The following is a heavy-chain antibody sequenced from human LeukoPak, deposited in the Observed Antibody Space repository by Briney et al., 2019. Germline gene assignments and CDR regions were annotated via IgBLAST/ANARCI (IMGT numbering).Heavy chain of an antibody. CDR2: ISGSGGTT. Sequence: GGSLRLSCAASGFTFSNYAMSWVRQAPGKGLEWVSAISGSGGTTYYADSVKGRFTISRDNSMNTLYLQLNSLRAEDTAVFYCAGGDCSSTSCSSTPKNWFDPWGQGTLVSVSS. CDR3: AGGDCSSTSCSSTPKNWFDP. D-gene: IGHD2-2*01. V-gene: IGHV3-23*01. CDR1: GFTFSNYA. J-gene: IGHJ5*02.